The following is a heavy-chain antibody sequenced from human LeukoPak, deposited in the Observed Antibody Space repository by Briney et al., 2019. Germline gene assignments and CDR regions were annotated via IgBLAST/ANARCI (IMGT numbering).Heavy chain of an antibody. CDR1: GFTVSSNY. D-gene: IGHD3-9*01. J-gene: IGHJ3*02. Sequence: PGGSLRLSCAASGFTVSSNYMSWVRQAPGKGLEWVSVIYSGGSTYYADSVKGRFTISRDNSKNTLYLQMNSLRAEDTAVYYCESQPNYDILTGTDAFDIWGQGTMVTVSS. CDR3: ESQPNYDILTGTDAFDI. CDR2: IYSGGST. V-gene: IGHV3-53*01.